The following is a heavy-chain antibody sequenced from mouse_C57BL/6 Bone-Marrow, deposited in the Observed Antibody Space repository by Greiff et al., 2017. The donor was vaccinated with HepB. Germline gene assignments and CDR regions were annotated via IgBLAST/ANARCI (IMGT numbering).Heavy chain of an antibody. Sequence: EVQLQESGGGLVKPGGSLKLSCAASGFTFSDYGMHWVRQAPEKGLEWVAYISSGSSTIYYADTVKGRFTISRDNAKNTLFLHRTSLRAEDTAMYYCARGNYWFAYWGQGTLVTVSA. CDR2: ISSGSSTI. CDR3: ARGNYWFAY. CDR1: GFTFSDYG. J-gene: IGHJ3*01. D-gene: IGHD1-3*01. V-gene: IGHV5-17*01.